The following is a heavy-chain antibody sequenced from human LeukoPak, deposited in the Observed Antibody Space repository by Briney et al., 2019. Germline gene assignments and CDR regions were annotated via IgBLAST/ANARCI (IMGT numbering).Heavy chain of an antibody. D-gene: IGHD3-10*01. J-gene: IGHJ4*02. CDR1: GGSISGTNW. CDR3: AALWFGDPEPPHAY. Sequence: SETLSLTCGVSGGSISGTNWWSWVRQPPGQGLEWIGEISLAGQTNYNPSLNGRVTMSLNKSSNQLSLHLTSVTAADTAVYYCAALWFGDPEPPHAYWGQGTLVTVSS. CDR2: ISLAGQT. V-gene: IGHV4/OR15-8*02.